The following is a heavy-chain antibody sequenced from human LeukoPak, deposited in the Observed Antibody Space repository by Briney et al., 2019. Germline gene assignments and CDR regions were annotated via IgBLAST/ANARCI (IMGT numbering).Heavy chain of an antibody. CDR2: ISDGGSTT. J-gene: IGHJ4*02. CDR3: AIEAGTGFDY. V-gene: IGHV3-74*01. D-gene: IGHD6-13*01. Sequence: GGSLRLSCAASGFTFSSYWMHWVRQAPGKGLVWVSRISDGGSTTTYTDSVKGRFTISRDNSKNTLYLQMNSLRAEDTAVYYCAIEAGTGFDYWGQGTLVTVSS. CDR1: GFTFSSYW.